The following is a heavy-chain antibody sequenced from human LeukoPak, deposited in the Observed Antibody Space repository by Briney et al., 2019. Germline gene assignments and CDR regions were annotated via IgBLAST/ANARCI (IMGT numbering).Heavy chain of an antibody. CDR1: GFTFSSYA. D-gene: IGHD3-9*01. CDR2: ISPDGSTT. CDR3: ARGTTGSRDYFDY. V-gene: IGHV3-74*01. Sequence: GGSLRLSCAASGFTFSSYAMSWVRLAPGKGLVWVSRISPDGSTTYYADSVKGRFTISRDNAKNTLYLQMNSLRAEDTALYYCARGTTGSRDYFDYWGQGTLVTVSS. J-gene: IGHJ4*02.